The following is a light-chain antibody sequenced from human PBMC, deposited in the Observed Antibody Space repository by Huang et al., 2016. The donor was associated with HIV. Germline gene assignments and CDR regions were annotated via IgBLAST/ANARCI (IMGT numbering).Light chain of an antibody. Sequence: EIVLTQSPGPLSLSPGERATLSCRANQTVTRRSLAWYQQRPGQAPRLLISGASSRATGSPDRFSGRGSGTDFALTISGLEPEDFVIYYCHQYGRSPPTFGRGTKLEIK. CDR3: HQYGRSPPT. V-gene: IGKV3-20*01. CDR1: QTVTRRS. CDR2: GAS. J-gene: IGKJ2*01.